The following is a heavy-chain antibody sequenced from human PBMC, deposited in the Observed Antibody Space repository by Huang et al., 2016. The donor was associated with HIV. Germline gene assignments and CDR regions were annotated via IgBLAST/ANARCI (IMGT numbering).Heavy chain of an antibody. CDR3: ARQWTILEWLLGLDV. J-gene: IGHJ6*02. D-gene: IGHD3-3*01. CDR1: GGSFTGNY. V-gene: IGHV4-34*02. CDR2: VNDSGAT. Sequence: QMQLQQRGAGLLKPSETLSLTCGVSGGSFTGNYLTWLRQAPGKGLEWIGEVNDSGATNSNPSLNGRVTISLDKSNRELSLNLRSVTAADTAVYYCARQWTILEWLLGLDVWGQGTTVIVSS.